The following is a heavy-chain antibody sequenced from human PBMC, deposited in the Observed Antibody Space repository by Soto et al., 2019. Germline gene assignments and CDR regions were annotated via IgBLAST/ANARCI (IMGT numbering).Heavy chain of an antibody. CDR1: GFTFSSYA. Sequence: GWSLRLSCAASGFTFSSYAMSWVRQAPGKGLEWVSAISNSGGSTYNADSVKGRFTISRDNSKNTLYLQMNSLRAEDTAVYYCANDYQYGMDVWGQGTTVTVSS. CDR2: ISNSGGST. J-gene: IGHJ6*02. CDR3: ANDYQYGMDV. V-gene: IGHV3-23*01.